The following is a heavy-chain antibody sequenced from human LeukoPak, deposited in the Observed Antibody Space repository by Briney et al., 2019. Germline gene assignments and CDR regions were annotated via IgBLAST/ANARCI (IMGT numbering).Heavy chain of an antibody. J-gene: IGHJ5*02. CDR3: TTNAADP. V-gene: IGHV3-15*01. CDR2: IKSKTDGETT. CDR1: RFTFSNAW. D-gene: IGHD6-25*01. Sequence: GGSLRLSCATSRFTFSNAWMNWVRQAPGKGLEWVGHIKSKTDGETTDYAAPVKGRFSISRDDSKNTLYLQMNSLKTEDTAMYYCTTNAADPWGQGTLVTVSS.